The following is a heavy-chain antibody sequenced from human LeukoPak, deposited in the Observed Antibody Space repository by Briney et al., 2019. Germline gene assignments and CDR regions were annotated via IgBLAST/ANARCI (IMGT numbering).Heavy chain of an antibody. D-gene: IGHD6-19*01. Sequence: SETLSLTCTVSGGSISSYYWSWIRQPPGKGLEWIGYIYYSGSTYYNPSLKSRVTISVDTSKNQFSLKLTSVTAADTAVYYCARHASVSGNWPRPLDSWGQGSLVTVSS. V-gene: IGHV4-59*04. CDR1: GGSISSYY. CDR2: IYYSGST. J-gene: IGHJ4*02. CDR3: ARHASVSGNWPRPLDS.